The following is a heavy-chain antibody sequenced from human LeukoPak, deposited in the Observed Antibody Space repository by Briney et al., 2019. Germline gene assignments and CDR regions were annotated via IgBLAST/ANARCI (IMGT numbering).Heavy chain of an antibody. CDR3: AREACNGNSCYLLDY. D-gene: IGHD2-15*01. Sequence: GGSLRLSCAASGFTFSTYVMHWVRHATGKGLEWVSTITSAGDRYYPGSVKGRFTISRENAKNSLYLQMDSLRAGDTAVYYCAREACNGNSCYLLDYWGQGTLVTVSS. J-gene: IGHJ4*02. CDR2: ITSAGDR. V-gene: IGHV3-13*01. CDR1: GFTFSTYV.